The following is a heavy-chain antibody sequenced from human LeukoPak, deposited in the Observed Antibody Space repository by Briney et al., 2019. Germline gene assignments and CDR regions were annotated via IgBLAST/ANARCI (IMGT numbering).Heavy chain of an antibody. CDR1: GYSFTSYW. CDR2: IYPGDSDT. V-gene: IGHV5-51*01. D-gene: IGHD3-22*01. Sequence: GESLEISCKGSGYSFTSYWIGWVRQMPGKGLEWMGIIYPGDSDTRYSPSFQGQVTISADKSISTAYLQWSSLKASDTAMYYCASPPEPYYYDSSGYYHWGQGTLVTVSS. J-gene: IGHJ5*02. CDR3: ASPPEPYYYDSSGYYH.